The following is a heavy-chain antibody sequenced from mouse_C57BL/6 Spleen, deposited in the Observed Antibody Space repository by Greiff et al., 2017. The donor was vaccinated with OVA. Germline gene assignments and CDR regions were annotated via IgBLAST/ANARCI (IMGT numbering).Heavy chain of an antibody. CDR1: GFTFSDYY. J-gene: IGHJ4*01. Sequence: EVQLVESEGGLVQPGSSMKLSCTASGFTFSDYYMAWVRQVPEKGLEWVANINYDGSSTYYLDSLKSRFIISRDNAKNILYLQMSSLKSEDTATYYCARDRRVYDYDVGAMDYWGQGTSVTVSS. CDR2: INYDGSST. CDR3: ARDRRVYDYDVGAMDY. V-gene: IGHV5-16*01. D-gene: IGHD2-4*01.